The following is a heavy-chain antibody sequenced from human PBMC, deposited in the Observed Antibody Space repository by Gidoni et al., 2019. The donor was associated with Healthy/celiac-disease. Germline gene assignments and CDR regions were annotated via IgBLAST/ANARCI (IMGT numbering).Heavy chain of an antibody. Sequence: EVQLVESGGGLVKPGVSLRLSCAASGFTFSDYSMHWFRQAPGKGLEWVSSITSSRSYISYADSVEGRFTISRDKAKKLRSLQRNGHRAEDTAIYYWARGIIAAVSDYWGQGTLVTVSS. CDR1: GFTFSDYS. CDR2: ITSSRSYI. D-gene: IGHD6-13*01. CDR3: ARGIIAAVSDY. J-gene: IGHJ4*02. V-gene: IGHV3-21*01.